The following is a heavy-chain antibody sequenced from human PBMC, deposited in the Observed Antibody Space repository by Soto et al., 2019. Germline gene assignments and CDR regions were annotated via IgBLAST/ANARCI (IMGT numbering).Heavy chain of an antibody. J-gene: IGHJ4*02. CDR1: GFSFSDHY. Sequence: EVQLVESGGGLVQPGGSLRLSCAASGFSFSDHYMDWVRQAPGQGLEWVGRMEDKASGYITEYAASVRGRFTISRDDSKNSLFLQMNSLNPEHTAVYFCTRAFSVRGARDDFDGWGQGTLVTVSA. CDR3: TRAFSVRGARDDFDG. V-gene: IGHV3-72*01. CDR2: MEDKASGYIT. D-gene: IGHD3-10*01.